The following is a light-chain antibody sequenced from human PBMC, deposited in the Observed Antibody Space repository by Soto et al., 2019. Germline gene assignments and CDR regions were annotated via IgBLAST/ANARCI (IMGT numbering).Light chain of an antibody. Sequence: DIQMIQSPSSLSAYVGARVTISCRASQDIGNHLAWYQQKPGKVPKLLIHAASTLQSGVPSRCSGSGSGTDFTLTIGSLQPEDVAALFCEMYNIAPLITFGQGTRLEIK. J-gene: IGKJ5*01. CDR1: QDIGNH. V-gene: IGKV1-27*01. CDR2: AAS. CDR3: EMYNIAPLIT.